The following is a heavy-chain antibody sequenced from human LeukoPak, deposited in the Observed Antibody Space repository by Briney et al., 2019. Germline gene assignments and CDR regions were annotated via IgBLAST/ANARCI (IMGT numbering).Heavy chain of an antibody. D-gene: IGHD1-26*01. CDR3: AKSGGYGLIDY. CDR1: GASISGSNYY. J-gene: IGHJ4*02. V-gene: IGHV4-39*01. Sequence: SETLSLTCAVSGASISGSNYYWGWIRQPPGKGLEWIGDIYSSGSTYYNASLQSRVTISIDTSKNQFSLRLNSVTAADTAMYYCAKSGGYGLIDYWGQGTLVTVSS. CDR2: IYSSGST.